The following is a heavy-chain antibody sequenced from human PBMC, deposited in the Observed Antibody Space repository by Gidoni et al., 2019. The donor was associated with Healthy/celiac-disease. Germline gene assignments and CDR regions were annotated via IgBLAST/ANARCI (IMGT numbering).Heavy chain of an antibody. V-gene: IGHV3-33*01. CDR1: GFTLSSYG. CDR2: IWYDGSNK. J-gene: IGHJ6*02. Sequence: QVQLVESGGGVVQPGRSLSLSCAASGFTLSSYGMHWVRQAPGKGLEWVAVIWYDGSNKYYADSVKGRFTISRDNSKNTLYLQMNSLRAEDTAVYYCARGRGYIYGMDVWGQGTTVTVSS. D-gene: IGHD5-18*01. CDR3: ARGRGYIYGMDV.